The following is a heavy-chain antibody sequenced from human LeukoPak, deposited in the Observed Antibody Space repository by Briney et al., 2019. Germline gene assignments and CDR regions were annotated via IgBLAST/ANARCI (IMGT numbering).Heavy chain of an antibody. D-gene: IGHD2-21*02. J-gene: IGHJ4*02. Sequence: SVKVSCKASGGTFSSTTINWVRQAPGQGLEWMGGITPIFRTPNYAQKFQGRVTITAVESMSTGYMELSSLRSEDTAVYYCARGWLAETTVVTPYNYWGQGTLVTVSS. CDR1: GGTFSSTT. V-gene: IGHV1-69*13. CDR3: ARGWLAETTVVTPYNY. CDR2: ITPIFRTP.